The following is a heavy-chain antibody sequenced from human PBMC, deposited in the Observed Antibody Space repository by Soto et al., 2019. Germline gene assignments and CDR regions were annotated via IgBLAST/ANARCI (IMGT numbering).Heavy chain of an antibody. CDR3: EKNSGGKNTAQHTFYYYGMDV. CDR1: GYTLTELL. D-gene: IGHD2-15*01. Sequence: ASVKVSCKVSGYTLTELLMHWVRQAPGKGLEWMGRFDPEDGETIYAQKFQGRVTMTEDTSTDTAYMELSSLRSEDTAVYYCEKNSGGKNTAQHTFYYYGMDVGAKGTTVTFLL. CDR2: FDPEDGET. V-gene: IGHV1-24*01. J-gene: IGHJ6*04.